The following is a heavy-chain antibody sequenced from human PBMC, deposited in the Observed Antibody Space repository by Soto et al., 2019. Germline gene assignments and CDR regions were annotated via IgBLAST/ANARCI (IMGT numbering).Heavy chain of an antibody. CDR2: IYSGGST. CDR1: GFTVSSNY. D-gene: IGHD3-10*01. V-gene: IGHV3-66*01. CDR3: AREGRLHYYGSGSYSGYFDY. Sequence: EVQLVESGGGLVQPGGSLRLSCAASGFTVSSNYMSWVRQAPGKGLEWVSVIYSGGSTYYADSVKGRFTISRDNSKNTLYLQMNSLRAEETAVYYCAREGRLHYYGSGSYSGYFDYWGQGTLVTVSS. J-gene: IGHJ4*02.